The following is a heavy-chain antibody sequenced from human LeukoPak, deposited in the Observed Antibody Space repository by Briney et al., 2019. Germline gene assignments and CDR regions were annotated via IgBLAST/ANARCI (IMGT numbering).Heavy chain of an antibody. CDR1: GGSISSGGYY. CDR3: ASSSVVVAALAFDI. J-gene: IGHJ3*02. V-gene: IGHV4-31*03. Sequence: SQTLSLTCTVSGGSISSGGYYWSWIRQHPGKGLEWIGYIYYSGSTYYNPSLKSRVTISVDTSKNQFSLKLSSVTAADTAVYYCASSSVVVAALAFDIWGQGTMVTVSS. CDR2: IYYSGST. D-gene: IGHD2-15*01.